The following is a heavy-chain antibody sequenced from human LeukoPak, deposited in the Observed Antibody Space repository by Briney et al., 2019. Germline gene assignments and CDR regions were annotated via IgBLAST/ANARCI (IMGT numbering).Heavy chain of an antibody. D-gene: IGHD2-21*01. CDR2: ISGSGGST. CDR1: GFTFSSYA. Sequence: GGSLRLSRAASGFTFSSYAMSWVRQAPGKGLEWVSAISGSGGSTYYADSVKGRFAISRDNSKNTLYLQMNSLRAEDTAVYYCAKDLRYCGGDCYNHAFDYWGQGTLVTVSS. CDR3: AKDLRYCGGDCYNHAFDY. V-gene: IGHV3-23*01. J-gene: IGHJ4*02.